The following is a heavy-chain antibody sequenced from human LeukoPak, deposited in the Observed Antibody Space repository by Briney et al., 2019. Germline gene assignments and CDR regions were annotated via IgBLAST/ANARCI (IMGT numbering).Heavy chain of an antibody. J-gene: IGHJ3*02. V-gene: IGHV4-59*01. D-gene: IGHD3-10*01. CDR1: AGSISSYY. Sequence: SETLSLTCTVSAGSISSYYWSWIRQPPGKGLEWIGYIYYSGSTNYNPSLKSRVTISVDTSKNQFSLKLSSVTAADTAVYYCARSGYYGSGGDAFDIWGQGTMVTVSS. CDR3: ARSGYYGSGGDAFDI. CDR2: IYYSGST.